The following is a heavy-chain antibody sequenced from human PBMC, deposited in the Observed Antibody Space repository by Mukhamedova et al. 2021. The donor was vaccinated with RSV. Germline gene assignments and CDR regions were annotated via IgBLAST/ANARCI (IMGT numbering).Heavy chain of an antibody. Sequence: QPPGKGLEWIGEIYHSGSTNYNPSLKSRVTISVDKSKNQFSLKLSSVTAADTAVYYCARDQGGRVTIFGGVTHRDAFDIWGQGT. D-gene: IGHD3-3*01. J-gene: IGHJ3*02. CDR3: ARDQGGRVTIFGGVTHRDAFDI. V-gene: IGHV4-4*02. CDR2: IYHSGST.